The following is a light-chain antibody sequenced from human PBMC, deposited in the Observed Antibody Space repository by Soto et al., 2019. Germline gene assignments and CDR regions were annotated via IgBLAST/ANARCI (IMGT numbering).Light chain of an antibody. CDR3: AAWDDSLSGPSYV. Sequence: QSVLTQPPSASGNPGQRVTISCSGSSSNIGSNYVYWYQQLPGTAPKLLIYRNNQRPSGVPDRFSGSKSGTSASLAISGLRSEDEADYYCAAWDDSLSGPSYVFGTGTKLTVL. J-gene: IGLJ1*01. V-gene: IGLV1-47*01. CDR1: SSNIGSNY. CDR2: RNN.